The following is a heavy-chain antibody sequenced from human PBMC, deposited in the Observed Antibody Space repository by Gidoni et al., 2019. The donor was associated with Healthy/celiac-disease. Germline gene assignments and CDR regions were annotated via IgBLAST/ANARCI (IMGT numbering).Heavy chain of an antibody. CDR2: ISGSGSST. CDR3: AKAPRVVVITFQLYYYYGMDV. J-gene: IGHJ6*02. V-gene: IGHV3-23*01. D-gene: IGHD3-22*01. Sequence: EVQLLESGGGLVQPGGSLRLSCAASGFTFRSYAMTWVRQAPGKGLECVSAISGSGSSTYYADSVKGRFTISRDNSKNTLYLQMNSLRAEETAVYYCAKAPRVVVITFQLYYYYGMDVWGQGTTVTVSS. CDR1: GFTFRSYA.